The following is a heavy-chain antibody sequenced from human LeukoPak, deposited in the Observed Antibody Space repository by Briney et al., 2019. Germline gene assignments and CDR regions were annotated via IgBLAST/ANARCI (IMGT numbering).Heavy chain of an antibody. CDR1: GFTFSDYY. CDR3: ASSPAIIEEEYSSGWYEG. V-gene: IGHV3-11*01. J-gene: IGHJ4*02. D-gene: IGHD6-19*01. Sequence: GGSLRLSCAASGFTFSDYYMSWIRQAPGKGLEWVSYISSSGSTIYYADSVKGRFTISRDNAKNSLYLQMNSLRAEDTAVYYCASSPAIIEEEYSSGWYEGWGQGTLVTVSS. CDR2: ISSSGSTI.